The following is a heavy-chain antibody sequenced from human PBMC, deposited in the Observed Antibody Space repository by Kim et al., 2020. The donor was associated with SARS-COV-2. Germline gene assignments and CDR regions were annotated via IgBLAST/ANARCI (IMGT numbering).Heavy chain of an antibody. Sequence: GGSLRLSCAASGFTFSSYSMNWVRQAPGKGLEWVSSISSSSSYIYYADSVKGRFTISRDNTRNSLYLQMNSRRGEDTAVYYCAGELRSSYYHYYAMDVWGQGTTVTVSS. J-gene: IGHJ6*01. CDR2: ISSSSSYI. CDR3: AGELRSSYYHYYAMDV. D-gene: IGHD5-12*01. V-gene: IGHV3-21*01. CDR1: GFTFSSYS.